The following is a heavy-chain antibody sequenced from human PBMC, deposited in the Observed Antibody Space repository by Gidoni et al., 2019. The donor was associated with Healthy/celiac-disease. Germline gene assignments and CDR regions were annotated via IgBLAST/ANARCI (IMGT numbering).Heavy chain of an antibody. Sequence: EVQLLESGGGLVQPGGSLRLPCAASGFPFSSYAMSWVRQAPGKGLEWVSAISGSGGSTYYADSVKGRFTISRDNSKNTLYLQMNSLRAEDTAVYYCANSLTSHGSSWYVLYYWGQGTLVTVSS. V-gene: IGHV3-23*01. CDR3: ANSLTSHGSSWYVLYY. CDR1: GFPFSSYA. J-gene: IGHJ4*02. CDR2: ISGSGGST. D-gene: IGHD6-13*01.